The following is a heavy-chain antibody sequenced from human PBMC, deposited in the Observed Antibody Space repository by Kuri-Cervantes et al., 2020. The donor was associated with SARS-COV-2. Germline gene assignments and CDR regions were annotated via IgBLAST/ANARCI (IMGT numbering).Heavy chain of an antibody. CDR1: AFTFSSCS. J-gene: IGHJ5*02. CDR2: ISCSTSTK. CDR3: ARLIFPLQGWFDP. V-gene: IGHV3-48*01. Sequence: GGSLRLSCAASAFTFSSCSMNRVRQAPGKGLEWVSYISCSTSTKYYAGSVKGRFTICRDNARNSLYLQMNSLRAEDTAVYYCARLIFPLQGWFDPWGQGTLVTVSS. D-gene: IGHD3-9*01.